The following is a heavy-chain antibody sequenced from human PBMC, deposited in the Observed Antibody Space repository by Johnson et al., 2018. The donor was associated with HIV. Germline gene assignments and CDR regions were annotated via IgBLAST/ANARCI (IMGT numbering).Heavy chain of an antibody. CDR2: IKEDGSEK. J-gene: IGHJ3*02. Sequence: VQLVESGGGLVKPGGSLRLSCAASGFTFSSYWMSWVRQAPGKGLEWVANIKEDGSEKYYVDSVKGRFTISRDNAKNSLYLQMNSLRAEDTAVYYCATDIVVVLAVTGTGAAFDIWGQGTMVTVSS. V-gene: IGHV3-7*01. D-gene: IGHD2-15*01. CDR3: ATDIVVVLAVTGTGAAFDI. CDR1: GFTFSSYW.